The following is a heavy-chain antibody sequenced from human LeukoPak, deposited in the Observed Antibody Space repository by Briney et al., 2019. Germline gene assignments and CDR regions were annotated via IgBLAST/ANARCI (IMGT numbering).Heavy chain of an antibody. CDR1: RPTFSPYT. D-gene: IGHD1-14*01. J-gene: IGHJ4*02. V-gene: IGHV1-69*02. CDR3: ASWSPGHFDY. CDR2: IIPIIGIA. Sequence: ASVKVSCKAFRPTFSPYTTSWVRQAPGQGLEWMGRIIPIIGIANYAQKFQGRVTVTADKSTSIAYMELSSLRSEDKAVYYCASWSPGHFDYWGQGTLVTVSS.